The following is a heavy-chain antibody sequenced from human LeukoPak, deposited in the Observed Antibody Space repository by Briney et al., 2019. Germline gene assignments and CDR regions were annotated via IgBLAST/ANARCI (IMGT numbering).Heavy chain of an antibody. V-gene: IGHV3-21*01. D-gene: IGHD3-10*01. Sequence: GGSLRLSCAASGFTVSSNYMSWVRQAPGKGLEWVSSISSSSSYIYYADSVKGRFTISRDNAKNSLYLQMNSLRAEDTAVYYCASDRGLSDYYYYGMDVWGQGTTVTVSS. J-gene: IGHJ6*02. CDR1: GFTVSSNY. CDR2: ISSSSSYI. CDR3: ASDRGLSDYYYYGMDV.